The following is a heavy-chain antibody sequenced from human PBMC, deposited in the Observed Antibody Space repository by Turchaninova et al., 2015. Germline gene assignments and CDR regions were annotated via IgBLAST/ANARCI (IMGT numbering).Heavy chain of an antibody. CDR3: ARRAPNDHDAFDI. J-gene: IGHJ3*02. Sequence: QVQLQESGPGLVKPSGTLSLTCAVSGGSLPRSQYWSWVRQPPGKGREWIGEFYHMGGTNYNPSLNSRVTTSFATSNNQFPLNLSSVTAADTAVYYCARRAPNDHDAFDIWGQGTMVTVSS. D-gene: IGHD1-1*01. CDR1: GGSLPRSQY. CDR2: FYHMGGT. V-gene: IGHV4-4*02.